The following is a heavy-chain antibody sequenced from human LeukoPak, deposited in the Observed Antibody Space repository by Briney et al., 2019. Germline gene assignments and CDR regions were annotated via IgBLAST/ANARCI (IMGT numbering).Heavy chain of an antibody. J-gene: IGHJ6*03. D-gene: IGHD5-18*01. CDR1: GGSISSSSYY. CDR3: ARHGRAPVGYSYDDFYYYYYMDV. CDR2: IYYSGST. V-gene: IGHV4-39*01. Sequence: KPSETLSLTCTVSGGSISSSSYYWGWIRQPPGKGLEWIGSIYYSGSTYYNPSLKSRVTISVDTSKNQFSLKLSSVTAADTAVYYCARHGRAPVGYSYDDFYYYYYMDVWGKGTTVTISS.